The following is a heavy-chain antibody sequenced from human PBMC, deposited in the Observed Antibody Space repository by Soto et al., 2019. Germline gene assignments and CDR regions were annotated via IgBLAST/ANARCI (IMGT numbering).Heavy chain of an antibody. Sequence: GGSLRLSCAASGFTVSSNYMSWVRQAPGKGLEWVSVIYSGGSTYYADSVKGRFTISRDNSKNTLYLQMNSLRAEDTAVYYCARDLDILTGYLSAFDIWGQGTMVTVSS. CDR2: IYSGGST. J-gene: IGHJ3*02. CDR1: GFTVSSNY. CDR3: ARDLDILTGYLSAFDI. D-gene: IGHD3-9*01. V-gene: IGHV3-66*01.